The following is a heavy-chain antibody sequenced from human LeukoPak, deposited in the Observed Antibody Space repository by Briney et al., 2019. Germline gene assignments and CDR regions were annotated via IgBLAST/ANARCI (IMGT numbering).Heavy chain of an antibody. D-gene: IGHD2-21*01. CDR3: VREVRREGDQFDY. CDR2: VSSSGSTL. Sequence: PGGSLRLSCAASGFTFSSYELNWVRQSPGKGLEWISYVSSSGSTLYYSDSVKGRFTISRDNAKNSLYLQMNSLRAEDTAVYYCVREVRREGDQFDYWGQGTLVTVSS. V-gene: IGHV3-48*03. CDR1: GFTFSSYE. J-gene: IGHJ4*02.